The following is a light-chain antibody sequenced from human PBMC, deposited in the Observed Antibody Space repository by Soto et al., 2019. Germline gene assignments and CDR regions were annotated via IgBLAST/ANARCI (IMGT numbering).Light chain of an antibody. J-gene: IGKJ5*01. CDR1: QGISTY. CDR2: AAS. V-gene: IGKV1-39*01. CDR3: QQSYRTPIT. Sequence: DIQMTQSPSSLSASVGDRVTITCGASQGISTYLNWYQQKPGKAPKLLIYAASSLQSGVPSRFSGSGSETDFTLTISSLQPEDVATYFCQQSYRTPITFGQGTRLEI.